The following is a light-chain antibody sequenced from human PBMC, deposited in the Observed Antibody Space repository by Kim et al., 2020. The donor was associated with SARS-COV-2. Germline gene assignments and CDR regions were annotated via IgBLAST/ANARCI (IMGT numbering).Light chain of an antibody. J-gene: IGLJ1*01. Sequence: ALGSTIGISCQGCSLKYYFASWYQQEPGQAPVLFIYGQNDRPSGIPDRFSGSSSGTTASLTITGALAEDEADYYCNSRDSSTDQYVFGAVTKVTV. CDR2: GQN. V-gene: IGLV3-19*01. CDR1: SLKYYF. CDR3: NSRDSSTDQYV.